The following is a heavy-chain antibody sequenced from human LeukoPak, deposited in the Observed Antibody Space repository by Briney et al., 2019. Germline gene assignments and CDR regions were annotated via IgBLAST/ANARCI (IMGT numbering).Heavy chain of an antibody. J-gene: IGHJ4*02. CDR3: ARDMVSHDFWSGRAYYFDY. CDR2: IYYSGIT. CDR1: GASISGSSHYF. D-gene: IGHD3-3*01. V-gene: IGHV4-39*07. Sequence: SETLSLTCTVSGASISGSSHYFWGWIRQTPGKGLEWIGSIYYSGITYYNPSLKSRVTISVDTSKNQFSLKLSSVTAADTAVYYCARDMVSHDFWSGRAYYFDYWGQGTLVTVSS.